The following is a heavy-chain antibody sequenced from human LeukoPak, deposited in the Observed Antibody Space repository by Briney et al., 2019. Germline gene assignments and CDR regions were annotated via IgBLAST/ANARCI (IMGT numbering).Heavy chain of an antibody. J-gene: IGHJ6*03. CDR1: GGSISSYY. CDR2: IYYSGST. D-gene: IGHD6-13*01. CDR3: ARDIAAAGPYYYYYYMDV. Sequence: PSETLSLTCTVSGGSISSYYWSWIRQPPGKGLEWIGYIYYSGSTNYNPSLKSRVTISVDTSKNQFSLKLSSVTAADTAVYYCARDIAAAGPYYYYYYMDVWGKGTTVTISS. V-gene: IGHV4-59*01.